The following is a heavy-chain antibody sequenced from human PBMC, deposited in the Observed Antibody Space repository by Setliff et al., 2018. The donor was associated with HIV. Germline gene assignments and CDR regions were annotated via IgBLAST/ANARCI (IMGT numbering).Heavy chain of an antibody. V-gene: IGHV1-46*01. D-gene: IGHD3-22*01. J-gene: IGHJ4*02. Sequence: ASVKVSCKASGYTFTSYYMRWVRQAPGQGLEWMGIINPSGGSTSYAQKFQGRVTMTRDTSTSTVYMELSSLRSEDTAVYYCARPNYDSSGYYEFDYWGQGTLVTVSS. CDR3: ARPNYDSSGYYEFDY. CDR1: GYTFTSYY. CDR2: INPSGGST.